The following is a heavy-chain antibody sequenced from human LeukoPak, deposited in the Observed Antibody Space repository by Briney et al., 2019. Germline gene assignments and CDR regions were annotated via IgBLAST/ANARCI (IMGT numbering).Heavy chain of an antibody. Sequence: SVKVSCKASGGTFCSYAITWVRQAPGQGLEWMGGIIPIFGKAKYAQKVQGRVTMSTDESTSTAYMELSSLRSEDTAVYYCARELGRVRFLEWLSYAFDIWGQGTMVTVSS. J-gene: IGHJ3*02. D-gene: IGHD3-3*01. CDR1: GGTFCSYA. CDR2: IIPIFGKA. V-gene: IGHV1-69*05. CDR3: ARELGRVRFLEWLSYAFDI.